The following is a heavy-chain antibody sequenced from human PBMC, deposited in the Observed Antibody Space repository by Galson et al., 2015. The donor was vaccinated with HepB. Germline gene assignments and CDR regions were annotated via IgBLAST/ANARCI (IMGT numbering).Heavy chain of an antibody. D-gene: IGHD2-2*01. J-gene: IGHJ3*02. CDR1: GFTFSSYW. CDR2: IKQDGSEK. CDR3: VSVPATPFDAFDI. Sequence: SLRLSCAASGFTFSSYWMSWVRQAPGKGLEWVANIKQDGSEKYYGDSVKGRFTISRDNAKNSLYLQMNSLRAEDTAVYYCVSVPATPFDAFDIWGQGTMVTVSS. V-gene: IGHV3-7*03.